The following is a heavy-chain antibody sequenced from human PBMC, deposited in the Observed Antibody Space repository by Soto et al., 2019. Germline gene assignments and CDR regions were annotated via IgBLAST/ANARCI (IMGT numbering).Heavy chain of an antibody. CDR2: IFYSGTT. CDR1: GGSISTANYY. J-gene: IGHJ4*02. V-gene: IGHV4-31*03. D-gene: IGHD2-15*01. Sequence: PSETLSLTCNVSGGSISTANYYWSWFRQRPGKGLEWIGYIFYSGTTYTYYNLSLKSRLFMPLDTSKNTLTLWMTSVTAADTAVYYCARTRGSSFFDYWGQGTLVTVSS. CDR3: ARTRGSSFFDY.